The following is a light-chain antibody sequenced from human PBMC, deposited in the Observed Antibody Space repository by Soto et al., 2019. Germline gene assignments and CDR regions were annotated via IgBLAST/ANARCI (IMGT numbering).Light chain of an antibody. CDR1: QGVFNNH. CDR2: GAS. CDR3: QRYGG. J-gene: IGKJ1*01. V-gene: IGKV3-20*01. Sequence: EIVLTQSPGTLSLSPGERATLSCRASQGVFNNHIGWYQQKPGQAPRRLMYGASTRATGIPARFSGSGSGTDFTLTISRLEPEDFAVYYCQRYGGFGQGTKVDI.